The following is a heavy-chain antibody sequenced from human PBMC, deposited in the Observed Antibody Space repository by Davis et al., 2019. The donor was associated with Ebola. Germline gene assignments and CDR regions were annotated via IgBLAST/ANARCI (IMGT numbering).Heavy chain of an antibody. J-gene: IGHJ5*02. V-gene: IGHV3-64*01. Sequence: GGSLRLSCAASGFTFSSYAMHWVRQAPGKGLEYVSAISSNGGSTYYANSVKGRFTIPRDNSKNTLYLQMNSLRAEDTAVYYCARERMATITSWGQGTLVTVSS. CDR3: ARERMATITS. CDR2: ISSNGGST. D-gene: IGHD5-24*01. CDR1: GFTFSSYA.